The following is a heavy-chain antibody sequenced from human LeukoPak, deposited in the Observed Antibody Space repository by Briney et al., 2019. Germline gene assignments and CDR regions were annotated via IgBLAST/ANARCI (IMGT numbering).Heavy chain of an antibody. CDR3: ARERAGAGAHFDS. D-gene: IGHD3-10*01. J-gene: IGHJ4*02. CDR1: GDSISSGDYR. CDR2: IYSGGGT. Sequence: SETLSLTCTVSGDSISSGDYRWCWVRQHPEKGLEWIGCIYSGGGTHYNPSLKSPFTMSVDTSKSQFSLDLTSVTAADAAMYFCARERAGAGAHFDSWGQGTLISVSS. V-gene: IGHV4-31*01.